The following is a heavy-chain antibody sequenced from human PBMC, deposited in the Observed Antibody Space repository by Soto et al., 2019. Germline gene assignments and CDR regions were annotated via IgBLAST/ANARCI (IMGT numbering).Heavy chain of an antibody. CDR3: ARGTTDIVVVVAATPSFDY. V-gene: IGHV1-69*13. J-gene: IGHJ4*02. CDR1: GGTFSSYA. Sequence: SVKVSCKASGGTFSSYAISWVRQAPGQGLEWMGGIIPIFGTANYAQKFQGRVTITADESTSTAYMELSSLRSEDTAVYYCARGTTDIVVVVAATPSFDYWGQGTLVTVSS. CDR2: IIPIFGTA. D-gene: IGHD2-15*01.